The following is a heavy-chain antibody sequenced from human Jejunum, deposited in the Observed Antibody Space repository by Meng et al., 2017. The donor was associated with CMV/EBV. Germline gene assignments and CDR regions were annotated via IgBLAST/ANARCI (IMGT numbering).Heavy chain of an antibody. D-gene: IGHD6-19*01. V-gene: IGHV4-39*07. CDR1: GSISSSGYY. Sequence: GSISSSGYYWGWIRQPPGKGLGWIGSINYSGSTYYNPSLKSRVTISVDTSKNQFSLRLTSVTAADTAVFYCARRPIAVAGRDWFDPWGQGTLVTVSS. CDR3: ARRPIAVAGRDWFDP. J-gene: IGHJ5*02. CDR2: INYSGST.